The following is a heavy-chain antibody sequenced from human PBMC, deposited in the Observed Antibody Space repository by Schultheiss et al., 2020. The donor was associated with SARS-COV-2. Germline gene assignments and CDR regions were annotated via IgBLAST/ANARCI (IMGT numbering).Heavy chain of an antibody. CDR2: ISGSGGTT. CDR1: GFTFSSYA. V-gene: IGHV3-23*01. J-gene: IGHJ6*02. D-gene: IGHD6-19*01. Sequence: GGSLRLSCTASGFTFSSYAMSWVRQAPGKGLEWVSAISGSGGTTYYADSVKGRSTISRDNSKNTLYLQMNSLRAEDTAVYYCARDIKSSGWYVNHYYYGMDVWGQGTTVTVSS. CDR3: ARDIKSSGWYVNHYYYGMDV.